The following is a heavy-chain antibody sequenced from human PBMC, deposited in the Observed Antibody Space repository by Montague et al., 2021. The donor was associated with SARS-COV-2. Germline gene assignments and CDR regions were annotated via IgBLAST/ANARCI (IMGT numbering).Heavy chain of an antibody. CDR2: VNPSGNA. D-gene: IGHD3-10*01. V-gene: IGHV4-34*01. Sequence: SETLSLTCAVNSSSFLPYYWGWIRQPPGGGLEWIGNVNPSGNALYNSSLNSRVTISVSTSSSQFSLRLTSVTAADTAVYYCARARGSHYMYWFDYWGQGTLVIVSS. CDR3: ARARGSHYMYWFDY. J-gene: IGHJ5*01. CDR1: SSSFLPYY.